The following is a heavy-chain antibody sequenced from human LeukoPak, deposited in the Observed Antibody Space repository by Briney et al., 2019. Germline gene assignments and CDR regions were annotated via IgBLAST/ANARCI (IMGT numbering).Heavy chain of an antibody. V-gene: IGHV3-30*03. CDR2: ISYEGGTT. J-gene: IGHJ6*02. Sequence: GRSLRLSCAGAGFTFSNYGMHWVRQAPGKGLEWVAVISYEGGTTYYADSVKGRFTISRDNAKNSLYLQMNSLRAEDTAVYYCARVNDFWSGYYAYYYYYGMDVWGQGTTVTVSS. CDR3: ARVNDFWSGYYAYYYYYGMDV. CDR1: GFTFSNYG. D-gene: IGHD3-3*01.